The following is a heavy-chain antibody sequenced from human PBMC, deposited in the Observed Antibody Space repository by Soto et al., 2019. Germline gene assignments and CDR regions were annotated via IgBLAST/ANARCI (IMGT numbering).Heavy chain of an antibody. CDR3: AKRRLNTITSLSDF. Sequence: GGSLRLSCAASGFTFSNYAMTWVRQAPGKGLEWVATVGSGVSKYYLDSVKGRFFISRDNSDNTLHLQMNSLRDDDTAIYYCAKRRLNTITSLSDFWGQGVQVTVSS. CDR2: VGSGVSK. CDR1: GFTFSNYA. V-gene: IGHV3-23*01. J-gene: IGHJ1*01. D-gene: IGHD2-2*01.